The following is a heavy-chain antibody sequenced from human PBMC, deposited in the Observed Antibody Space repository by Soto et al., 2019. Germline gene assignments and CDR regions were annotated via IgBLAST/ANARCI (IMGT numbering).Heavy chain of an antibody. CDR2: INPNSGGT. V-gene: IGHV1-2*02. Sequence: ASVKVSCKASGYIFTDYHMHWVRQAPGQRLEWMGWINPNSGGTKYAQKFQGRVTMTRDTSISTAYMELSSLRTDDTAVYYCAREERTSYYDGIDVWGQGTPVTVSS. J-gene: IGHJ6*02. D-gene: IGHD1-1*01. CDR3: AREERTSYYDGIDV. CDR1: GYIFTDYH.